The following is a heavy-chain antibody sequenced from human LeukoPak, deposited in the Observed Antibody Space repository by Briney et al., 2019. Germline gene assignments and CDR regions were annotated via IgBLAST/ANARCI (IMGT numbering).Heavy chain of an antibody. J-gene: IGHJ4*02. CDR2: IYYSGSS. V-gene: IGHV4-59*01. D-gene: IGHD5-18*01. CDR1: GCTISSYY. Sequence: PAETLSLTCAASGCTISSYYWSWIRQPPGKGLEWIGYIYYSGSSNYNPSLKSRVTISVDTSKNQFSLKLRSVTAADTAVYYCARQGGGGYTYCNFDSWGQGTLVTVSS. CDR3: ARQGGGGYTYCNFDS.